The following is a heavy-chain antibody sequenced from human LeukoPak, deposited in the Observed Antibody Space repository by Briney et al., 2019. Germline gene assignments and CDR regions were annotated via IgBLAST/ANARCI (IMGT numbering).Heavy chain of an antibody. J-gene: IGHJ1*01. D-gene: IGHD1-14*01. Sequence: ASVKVSCKASGGTFSSYAISWVRQAPGQGLEWMGGIIPIFGTANYAQKFQGWVTMTRDTSISTAYMELSRLRSDDTAVYYCARGTALGAPRTEYFQHWGQGTLVTVSS. CDR3: ARGTALGAPRTEYFQH. V-gene: IGHV1-69*05. CDR2: IIPIFGTA. CDR1: GGTFSSYA.